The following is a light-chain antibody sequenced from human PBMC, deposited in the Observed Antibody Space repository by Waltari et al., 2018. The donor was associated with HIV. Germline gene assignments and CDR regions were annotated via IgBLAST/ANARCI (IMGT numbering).Light chain of an antibody. CDR2: EGR. CDR3: SSFAGTNDVI. CDR1: SSDVGGYNY. V-gene: IGLV2-8*01. Sequence: QSALTQPPSASGSPGQSVTISCTGTSSDVGGYNYVSWYQQHPGKAPKLMIYEGRQRPSGVPDRFSGSKSGNTASLTVSGLQAEDEANYYCSSFAGTNDVIFGGGTKLTVL. J-gene: IGLJ2*01.